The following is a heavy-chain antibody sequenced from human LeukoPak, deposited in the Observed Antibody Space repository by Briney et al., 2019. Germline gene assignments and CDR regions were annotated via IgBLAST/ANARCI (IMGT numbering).Heavy chain of an antibody. Sequence: SETLSLTCAVYGGSLSGYYWSWIRQPPGRGLEWIGEIHPSGSTNCNPPLESRVTMSLDTSKNQISLKLSSVTAADTAVYYCARGRDGYKGGNHWGQGALVTVSS. D-gene: IGHD5-24*01. CDR3: ARGRDGYKGGNH. CDR1: GGSLSGYY. V-gene: IGHV4-34*01. J-gene: IGHJ5*02. CDR2: IHPSGST.